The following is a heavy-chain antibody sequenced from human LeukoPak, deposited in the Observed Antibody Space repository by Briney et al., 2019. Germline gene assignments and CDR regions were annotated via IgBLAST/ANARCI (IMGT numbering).Heavy chain of an antibody. CDR2: ISWNSGSI. D-gene: IGHD6-13*01. Sequence: SLRLSCTASGFTFSSYAMNWVRQAPGKGLEWVSGISWNSGSIDYADSVKGRFTISRDNARNSLYLQMNSLRPEDTALYYCAKDETYSSSWFSYWGQGTLVTVSS. CDR1: GFTFSSYA. J-gene: IGHJ4*02. CDR3: AKDETYSSSWFSY. V-gene: IGHV3-9*01.